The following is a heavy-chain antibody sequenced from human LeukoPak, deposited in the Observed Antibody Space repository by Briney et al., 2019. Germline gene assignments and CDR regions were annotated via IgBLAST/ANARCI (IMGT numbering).Heavy chain of an antibody. Sequence: GGSLRLSCAGSGFTFSSYGMHWVRQAPGKGLEWVAFIWYDGSNKYYADSVKGRFTISRDNAKNSVYLQMNNLRAADTALYYCTRDPAYYLRYGYFDYWGQGILVTVSS. CDR2: IWYDGSNK. J-gene: IGHJ4*03. V-gene: IGHV3-33*01. CDR1: GFTFSSYG. CDR3: TRDPAYYLRYGYFDY. D-gene: IGHD1-26*01.